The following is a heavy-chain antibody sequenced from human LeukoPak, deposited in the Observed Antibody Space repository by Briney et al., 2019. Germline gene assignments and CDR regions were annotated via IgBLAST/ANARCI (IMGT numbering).Heavy chain of an antibody. CDR1: GGSFSAYY. CDR2: INQSGNT. Sequence: SETLSLTCAVCGGSFSAYYWSWIRQPPGKGLEWIGEINQSGNTNYNPSLKSRVTISVDTSKNHFSLKVSPVTAADTAVYYCARGRRDYTSSGSNWFDPWGQGTLVTVSS. J-gene: IGHJ5*02. D-gene: IGHD4-11*01. CDR3: ARGRRDYTSSGSNWFDP. V-gene: IGHV4-34*01.